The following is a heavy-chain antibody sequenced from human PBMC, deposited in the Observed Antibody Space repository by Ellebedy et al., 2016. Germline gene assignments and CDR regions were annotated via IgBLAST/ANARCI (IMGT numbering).Heavy chain of an antibody. Sequence: SVKVSXXASGGTFSSYAISWVRQAPGQGLEWMGGIIPIFGTANYAQKFQGRVTITADESTSTAYMELSSLRSEDTAVYYCARNYYDSSGYCAFDIWGQGTMVTVSS. CDR3: ARNYYDSSGYCAFDI. CDR1: GGTFSSYA. V-gene: IGHV1-69*13. J-gene: IGHJ3*02. CDR2: IIPIFGTA. D-gene: IGHD3-22*01.